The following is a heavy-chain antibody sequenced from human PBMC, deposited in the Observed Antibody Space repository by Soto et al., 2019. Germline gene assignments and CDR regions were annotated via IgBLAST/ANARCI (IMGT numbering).Heavy chain of an antibody. V-gene: IGHV3-21*01. D-gene: IGHD2-2*01. CDR2: ISSSSSYI. Sequence: EVQLVESGGGLVKPGGSLRLSCAASGFTFSSYSMNWVRQAPGKGLEWVSSISSSSSYIYYADSVKGRFTISRDNAKNSLYLQMNSLRAEDTAVYYCALVPAASLLGMDVWGQGTTVTVSS. CDR1: GFTFSSYS. CDR3: ALVPAASLLGMDV. J-gene: IGHJ6*02.